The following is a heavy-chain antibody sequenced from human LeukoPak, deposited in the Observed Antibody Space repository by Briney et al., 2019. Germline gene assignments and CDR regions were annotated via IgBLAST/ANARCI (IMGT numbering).Heavy chain of an antibody. CDR3: ARGPRRLGRGSQYFDY. V-gene: IGHV1-69*13. Sequence: SVKVSCKASGGTFSSYAISWVRQAPGQGLEWMGGIIPIFGTANYAQKFQGRVTITADESTSTAYMELSSLRSEDTAVYYCARGPRRLGRGSQYFDYWGQGTLVTVSS. CDR2: IIPIFGTA. J-gene: IGHJ4*02. CDR1: GGTFSSYA. D-gene: IGHD3-9*01.